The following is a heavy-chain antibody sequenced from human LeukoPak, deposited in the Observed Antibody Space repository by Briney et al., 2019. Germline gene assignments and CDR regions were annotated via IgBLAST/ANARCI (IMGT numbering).Heavy chain of an antibody. J-gene: IGHJ4*02. D-gene: IGHD6-19*01. Sequence: PGGSLRLSCAASGFTVSSNYMSWVRQAPGKGLEWVAIISYDGGIKYYADSVKGRFTISRDNSKNTLFLQMNSLTVADTAFYYCARESSSGWHYFDFWGQGTLVSVSS. V-gene: IGHV3-30*03. CDR2: ISYDGGIK. CDR3: ARESSSGWHYFDF. CDR1: GFTVSSNY.